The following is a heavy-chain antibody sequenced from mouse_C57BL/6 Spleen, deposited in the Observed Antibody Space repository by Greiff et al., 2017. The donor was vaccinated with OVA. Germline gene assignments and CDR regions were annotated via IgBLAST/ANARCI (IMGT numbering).Heavy chain of an antibody. Sequence: EVQLQQSGAELVKPGASVKLSCTASGFNITDYYMHWVKQRPEQGLEWIGRIDPEDGETKYAPKFQGKATITADTSSNTAYLQLSSLTSGDTAVYYCARLSRLIYDGYPFDYWGQGTTLTVSS. CDR1: GFNITDYY. V-gene: IGHV14-2*01. D-gene: IGHD2-3*01. J-gene: IGHJ2*01. CDR3: ARLSRLIYDGYPFDY. CDR2: IDPEDGET.